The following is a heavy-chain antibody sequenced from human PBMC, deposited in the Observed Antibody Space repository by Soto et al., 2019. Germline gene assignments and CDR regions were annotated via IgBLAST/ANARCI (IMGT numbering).Heavy chain of an antibody. CDR3: ASGCMDF. CDR2: TYYRSKWYN. V-gene: IGHV6-1*01. D-gene: IGHD7-27*01. CDR1: GDSVSSNRAA. Sequence: KQSQTLSLTCAISGDSVSSNRAAWNWIRQSPSRGLEWLGRTYYRSKWYNDYAVSVKSRITINPDTSKNQCSLQLNSVTPDDPAVYYCASGCMDFWGQGTTVTVSS. J-gene: IGHJ6*02.